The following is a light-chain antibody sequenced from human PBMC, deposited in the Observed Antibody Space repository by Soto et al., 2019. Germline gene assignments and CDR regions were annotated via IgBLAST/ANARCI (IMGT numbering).Light chain of an antibody. V-gene: IGKV3-20*01. J-gene: IGKJ1*01. CDR2: DAS. CDR1: QSVSSNY. CDR3: QQYGTSPGT. Sequence: EIVLTQSPGTLSLSPGERATLSCRASQSVSSNYLAWYQHKPGQAPRLLIYDASIRATGIPDRFSGSGSGTDFTLTISRLEPGDFAVYYCQQYGTSPGTFGQGTKVEIK.